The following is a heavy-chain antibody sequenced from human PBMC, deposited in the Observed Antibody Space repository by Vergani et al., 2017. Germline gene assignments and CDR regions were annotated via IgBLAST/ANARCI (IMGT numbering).Heavy chain of an antibody. J-gene: IGHJ4*02. D-gene: IGHD4-17*01. CDR1: GFTFSSYS. CDR2: ISSSSSYI. V-gene: IGHV3-21*01. CDR3: ARQGPLTTSDY. Sequence: EVQLVESGGGLVKPGGSLRLSCAASGFTFSSYSMNWVRQAPGKGLEWVSSISSSSSYIYYADSVKGRFTISRDNAKNSLYLHMNSLRAEDTAVYYCARQGPLTTSDYWGQGTLVTVSS.